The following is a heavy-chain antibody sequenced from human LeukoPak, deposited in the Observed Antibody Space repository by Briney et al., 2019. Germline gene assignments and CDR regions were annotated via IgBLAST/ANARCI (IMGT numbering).Heavy chain of an antibody. CDR1: GYTFTSYG. Sequence: ASVKVSCKASGYTFTSYGISWVRQAPGQGLEWMGWISAYNGNTNYAQKLQGRVTMTTNTSTSTAYMELRSLRSDDTAVYYFARDFNDYVWGSYLLPIDYWGQGTLVTVSS. CDR3: ARDFNDYVWGSYLLPIDY. V-gene: IGHV1-18*01. CDR2: ISAYNGNT. J-gene: IGHJ4*02. D-gene: IGHD3-16*02.